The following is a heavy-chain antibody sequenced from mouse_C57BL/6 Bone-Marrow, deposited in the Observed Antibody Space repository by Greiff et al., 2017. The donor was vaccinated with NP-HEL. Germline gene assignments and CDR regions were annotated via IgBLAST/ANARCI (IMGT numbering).Heavy chain of an antibody. CDR2: IYPSDSDT. CDR3: ARTYYYGSSPHYYFDY. D-gene: IGHD1-1*01. Sequence: VQLQQPGAELVRPGSSVKLSCKASGYTFTSYWMDWVKQRPGQGLEWIGNIYPSDSDTHYNQKFKDKATLTVDKSSSTAYMQLSSLTSEDSAVYYCARTYYYGSSPHYYFDYWGQGTTLTVSS. J-gene: IGHJ2*01. CDR1: GYTFTSYW. V-gene: IGHV1-61*01.